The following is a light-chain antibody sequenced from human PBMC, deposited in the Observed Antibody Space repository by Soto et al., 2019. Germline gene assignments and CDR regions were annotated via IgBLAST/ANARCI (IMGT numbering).Light chain of an antibody. CDR2: KAS. Sequence: DIQMTQSPSTLSAYLGDRVTITCQASQSISSLLAWYQQKSGKAPKLLIYKASSLESGVPSRFSGSGSGTEFTLTISSLQPDDFATYYCQQYNSYPTFGQGTKVDI. V-gene: IGKV1-5*03. CDR3: QQYNSYPT. J-gene: IGKJ1*01. CDR1: QSISSL.